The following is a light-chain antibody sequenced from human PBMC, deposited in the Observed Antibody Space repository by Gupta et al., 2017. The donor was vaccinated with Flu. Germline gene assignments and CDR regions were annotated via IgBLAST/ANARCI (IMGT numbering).Light chain of an antibody. Sequence: VTLGQPASRCFRASLSLLSSNGYNYLDWYLQKRGQSPQLVFYVVSKREFGVPDRFSGSGSGTDFTLKISRVEAEDVGVYYCMQVLQTLLTFGPGTKVDIK. CDR1: LSLLSSNGYNY. CDR3: MQVLQTLLT. CDR2: VVS. V-gene: IGKV2-28*01. J-gene: IGKJ3*01.